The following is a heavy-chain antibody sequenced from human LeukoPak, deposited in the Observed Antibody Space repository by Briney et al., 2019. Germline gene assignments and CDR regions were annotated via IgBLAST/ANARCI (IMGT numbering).Heavy chain of an antibody. D-gene: IGHD4-11*01. J-gene: IGHJ4*02. Sequence: GGSLRLSCAASGFTFSSYSMHWVRQAPGKGLEWVTFIRYDGSNKEYADSVKGRFTISRDNSKNTLYLQMNSLRAEDRAGYYFAKGLVAVTATAFDYWGQGTLVTVSS. CDR2: IRYDGSNK. CDR3: AKGLVAVTATAFDY. V-gene: IGHV3-30*02. CDR1: GFTFSSYS.